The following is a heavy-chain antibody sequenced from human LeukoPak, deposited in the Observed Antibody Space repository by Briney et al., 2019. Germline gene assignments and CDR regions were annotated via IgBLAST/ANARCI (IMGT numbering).Heavy chain of an antibody. V-gene: IGHV3-23*01. CDR1: GFTFSTSA. J-gene: IGHJ4*02. CDR3: AKQRSEVPVAASNY. CDR2: ISGSGDST. Sequence: GGFLRLSCAASGFTFSTSAMSWVRQAPGKGLEWVSGISGSGDSTYYVDSVKGRFIISRDNSKSTLYLHMNSLRAEDTAIYYCAKQRSEVPVAASNYWGQGTLVTVSS. D-gene: IGHD2-2*01.